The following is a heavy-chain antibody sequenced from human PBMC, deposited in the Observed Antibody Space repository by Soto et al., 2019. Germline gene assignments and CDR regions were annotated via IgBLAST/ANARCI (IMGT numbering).Heavy chain of an antibody. J-gene: IGHJ4*02. Sequence: SGGSLRLSCAASGFTFSSYAMSWVRQAPGKGLEWVSAISGSGGSTYYADSVKGRFTISRDNSKNTLYLQMNSLRAEDTAVYYCAKVRFDPPPGSHDYWGQGTLVTVSS. D-gene: IGHD3-10*01. CDR2: ISGSGGST. CDR1: GFTFSSYA. V-gene: IGHV3-23*01. CDR3: AKVRFDPPPGSHDY.